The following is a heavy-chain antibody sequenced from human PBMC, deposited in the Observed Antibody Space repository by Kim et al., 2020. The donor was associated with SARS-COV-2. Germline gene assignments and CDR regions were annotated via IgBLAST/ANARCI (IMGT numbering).Heavy chain of an antibody. J-gene: IGHJ4*02. D-gene: IGHD4-4*01. Sequence: KTNDSQTFQARVTITRDTSENTAYMDLRSLTFEDTAIYYCARDMNPTVYDYWGQGTLVTVSP. CDR2: KT. CDR3: ARDMNPTVYDY. V-gene: IGHV1-3*01.